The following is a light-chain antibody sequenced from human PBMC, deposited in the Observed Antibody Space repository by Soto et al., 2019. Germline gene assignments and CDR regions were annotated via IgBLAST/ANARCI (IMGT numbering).Light chain of an antibody. CDR1: QSVSSY. CDR3: QKRSNWPPIT. V-gene: IGKV3-11*01. Sequence: EIVLPQSPATLSLSPGASSPLSGRASQSVSSYLAWYQQKPGQAPRLLIYDASNRATGIPARFSGSGSGTDFTLTISSLEPEDFAVYYCQKRSNWPPITFGQGTRLEIK. J-gene: IGKJ5*01. CDR2: DAS.